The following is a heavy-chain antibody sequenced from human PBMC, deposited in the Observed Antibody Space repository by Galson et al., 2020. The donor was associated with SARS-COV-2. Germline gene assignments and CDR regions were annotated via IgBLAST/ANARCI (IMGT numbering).Heavy chain of an antibody. Sequence: GGSLRLSCAASGFTFSSYAMHWVRQVPGKGLEWVAVISYDGSNKYYADSVKGRFTISRDNSKNTLYLQMNSLRAEDTAVYYCARTPDYYDSSGYYYEDWGQGTLVTVSS. CDR2: ISYDGSNK. V-gene: IGHV3-30-3*01. J-gene: IGHJ4*02. CDR3: ARTPDYYDSSGYYYED. CDR1: GFTFSSYA. D-gene: IGHD3-22*01.